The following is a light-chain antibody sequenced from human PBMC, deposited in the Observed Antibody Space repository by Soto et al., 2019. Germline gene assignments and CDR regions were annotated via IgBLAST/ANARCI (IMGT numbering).Light chain of an antibody. CDR3: CSYGGRSTYV. CDR2: EGS. CDR1: SSDVGSYNL. J-gene: IGLJ1*01. V-gene: IGLV2-23*01. Sequence: QSALTQPASVSGSPGQSITISCTGTSSDVGSYNLVSWYQQHPGKAPKLLISEGSKRPSGVSNRFSGYKSANTASLTISGLQPEDEADYFCCSYGGRSTYVFGPGTKLTVL.